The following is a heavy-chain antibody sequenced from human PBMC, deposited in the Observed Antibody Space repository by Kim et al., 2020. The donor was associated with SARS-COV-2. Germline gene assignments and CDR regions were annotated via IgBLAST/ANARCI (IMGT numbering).Heavy chain of an antibody. CDR1: GGSISSSNW. V-gene: IGHV4-4*02. Sequence: SETLSLTCAVSGGSISSSNWWSWVRQPPGKGLEWSGEIYHSGSTNYNPSLKSRVTISADKSKNQFSLKLRSVTAADTAVYYCASATPFMTFHTHYYYSGMDVWGQGTTVTVSS. J-gene: IGHJ6*02. D-gene: IGHD2-2*02. CDR2: IYHSGST. CDR3: ASATPFMTFHTHYYYSGMDV.